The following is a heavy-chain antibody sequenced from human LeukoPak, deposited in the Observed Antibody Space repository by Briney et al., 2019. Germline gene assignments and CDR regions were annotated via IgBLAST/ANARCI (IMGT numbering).Heavy chain of an antibody. CDR3: MAESSSPWEGY. CDR1: GFRFSRHW. Sequence: PGGSLRLSCADSGFRFSRHWMDWVRQAPGKGLEWVANINGDGSVKNYVDSVRGRFTVSRDNAKNSLYLQMNSLRGEDTAVYYCMAESSSPWEGYWGQGTLVTVSS. D-gene: IGHD6-6*01. CDR2: INGDGSVK. V-gene: IGHV3-7*01. J-gene: IGHJ4*02.